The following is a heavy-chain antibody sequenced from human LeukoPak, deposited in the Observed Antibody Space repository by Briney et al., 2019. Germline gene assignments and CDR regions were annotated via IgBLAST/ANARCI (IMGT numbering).Heavy chain of an antibody. J-gene: IGHJ5*02. Sequence: SETLSLTCTVSGGSISSYYWSWIRQHPGKGLEWIGYIYYSGSTYYNPSLKSRVTISVDTSKNQFSLKLSSVTAADTAVYYCARGQADYGDYNWFDPWGQGTLVTVSS. V-gene: IGHV4-59*06. CDR2: IYYSGST. D-gene: IGHD4-17*01. CDR1: GGSISSYY. CDR3: ARGQADYGDYNWFDP.